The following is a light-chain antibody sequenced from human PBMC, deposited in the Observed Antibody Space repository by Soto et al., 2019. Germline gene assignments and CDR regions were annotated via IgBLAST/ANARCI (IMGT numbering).Light chain of an antibody. J-gene: IGKJ1*01. V-gene: IGKV1-9*01. Sequence: IQLTQSPSSLSASVGDRVTITCRASQGISSYLAWYQQKPGKAPKLLIRSASTLQRGVPSRFSGSGSRTEFTLTISSLQPDDFATYYCQQYNGYRWTFGQGTKVDIK. CDR1: QGISSY. CDR3: QQYNGYRWT. CDR2: SAS.